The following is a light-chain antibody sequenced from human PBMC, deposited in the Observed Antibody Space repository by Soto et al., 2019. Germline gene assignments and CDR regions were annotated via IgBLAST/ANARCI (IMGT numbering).Light chain of an antibody. J-gene: IGKJ1*01. CDR3: QQYNTYPWT. CDR1: QGIRND. CDR2: AAS. Sequence: DIQMTQSPSSLSASVGDRVTITCRASQGIRNDLGWYQQKPGKAPKRLIYAASSLQSGVPSRFGGSGSGTEFTLTINSLQPDDLGTYYCQQYNTYPWTFGQGTKVDIK. V-gene: IGKV1-17*01.